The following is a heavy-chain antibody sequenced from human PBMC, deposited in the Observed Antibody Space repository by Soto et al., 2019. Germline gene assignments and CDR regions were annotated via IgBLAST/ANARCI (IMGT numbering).Heavy chain of an antibody. J-gene: IGHJ4*02. V-gene: IGHV1-69*13. CDR2: IIPIFGTA. CDR3: ARDPYSSGWYDY. Sequence: ASVKVCCKASGGTFSSYAISWVRQAPGQGLEWMGGIIPIFGTANYAQKFQGRVTITADESTSTAYMELSSLRSEDTAVYYCARDPYSSGWYDYWGQGTLVTVSS. CDR1: GGTFSSYA. D-gene: IGHD6-19*01.